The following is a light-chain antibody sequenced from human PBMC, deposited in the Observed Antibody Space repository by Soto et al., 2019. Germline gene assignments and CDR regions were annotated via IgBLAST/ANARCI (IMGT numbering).Light chain of an antibody. CDR2: ATS. J-gene: IGKJ4*01. Sequence: DIQLTQSPSSLSASVGDRVTITCRASQAISSYLAWYQQKPGKVPELLIYATSTLQSGPPSRFSGSGSGTDFTLPISSLKPEYVATYYCHKYNQASTFGGGTKVEIK. V-gene: IGKV1-27*01. CDR3: HKYNQAST. CDR1: QAISSY.